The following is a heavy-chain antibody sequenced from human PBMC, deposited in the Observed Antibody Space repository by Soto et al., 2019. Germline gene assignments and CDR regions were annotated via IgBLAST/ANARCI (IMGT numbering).Heavy chain of an antibody. V-gene: IGHV3-74*01. J-gene: IGHJ6*02. CDR2: INSDGSST. CDR1: GFTFSSYW. D-gene: IGHD4-4*01. CDR3: ARDPIMTTVTNGGFYYYYGMDV. Sequence: GGSLRLSFAASGFTFSSYWMHWFRQAPGKGLVWVSRINSDGSSTSYADSVKGRFTISRDNAKNTLYLQMNSLRAEDTAVYYCARDPIMTTVTNGGFYYYYGMDVWGQGTTVTVSS.